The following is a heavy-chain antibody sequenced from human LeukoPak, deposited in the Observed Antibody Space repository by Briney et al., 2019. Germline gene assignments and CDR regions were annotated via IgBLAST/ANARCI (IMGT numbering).Heavy chain of an antibody. Sequence: SETLSLTCTVSGVSISSYYWSWIRQPPGKGLEWIGYIYYSGSTNYNPSLKSRVTISVDTSKNQFSLKLSSVTAADTAVYYCARLGTSSWPRSLGWYYYGMDVWGQGTTVTVSS. CDR1: GVSISSYY. V-gene: IGHV4-59*08. J-gene: IGHJ6*02. D-gene: IGHD6-13*01. CDR3: ARLGTSSWPRSLGWYYYGMDV. CDR2: IYYSGST.